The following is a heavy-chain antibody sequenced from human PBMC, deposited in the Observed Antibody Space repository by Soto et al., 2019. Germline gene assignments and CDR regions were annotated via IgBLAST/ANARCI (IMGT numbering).Heavy chain of an antibody. V-gene: IGHV3-23*01. J-gene: IGHJ4*02. Sequence: GGSLRLSCAASGFTFSSYAMTWVRQAPGKGLEWVSIIGGSGGSTYYADSVRGRFTISRDNSKNTLYLQMNSLRAEDTAVYYCAKVRPGFDYWGQGTLVTVSS. CDR3: AKVRPGFDY. CDR1: GFTFSSYA. CDR2: IGGSGGST.